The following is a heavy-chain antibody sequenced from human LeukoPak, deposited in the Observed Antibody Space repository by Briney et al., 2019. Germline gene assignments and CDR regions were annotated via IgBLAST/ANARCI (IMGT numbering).Heavy chain of an antibody. CDR1: GYSFTSYW. CDR3: ARRSKSYSSGWYDAFDM. Sequence: GESLKISCKGSGYSFTSYWIGWVRQMPGKGLEWMGIIYPDDSDTRNSPSFQGQVTISADKSISTAYLQWSSLKASDTAMYYCARRSKSYSSGWYDAFDMWGQGTMVTVSS. D-gene: IGHD6-19*01. CDR2: IYPDDSDT. V-gene: IGHV5-51*01. J-gene: IGHJ3*02.